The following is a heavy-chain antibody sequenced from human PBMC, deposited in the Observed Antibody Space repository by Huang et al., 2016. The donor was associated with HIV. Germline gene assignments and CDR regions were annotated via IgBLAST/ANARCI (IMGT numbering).Heavy chain of an antibody. CDR2: INHSEST. CDR3: ARGQGGYYYYYMDV. CDR1: GGSFSGYY. J-gene: IGHJ6*03. V-gene: IGHV4-34*01. Sequence: QVQLQQWGAGLLRPSETLSLPCAVYGGSFSGYYGTWIRPPPGKGLEWIGEINHSESTNYNPSLKSRVTISVDTSRNQFSLTLTSVIAADTAVYYCARGQGGYYYYYMDVWGKGTTVTVSS.